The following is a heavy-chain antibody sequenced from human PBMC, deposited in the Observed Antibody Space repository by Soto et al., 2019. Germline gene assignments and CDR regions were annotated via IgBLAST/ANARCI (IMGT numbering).Heavy chain of an antibody. CDR1: GGTFSSYA. V-gene: IGHV1-69*13. J-gene: IGHJ4*02. D-gene: IGHD3-22*01. CDR2: IIPIFGTA. CDR3: ARAGSDYYDSSGYLRPYYFDY. Sequence: GASVKVSCEASGGTFSSYAISCVRQAPGQGLEWMGGIIPIFGTANYAQKFQGRVTITADESTSTAYMELSSLRSEDTAVYYCARAGSDYYDSSGYLRPYYFDYWGQGTLVTVSS.